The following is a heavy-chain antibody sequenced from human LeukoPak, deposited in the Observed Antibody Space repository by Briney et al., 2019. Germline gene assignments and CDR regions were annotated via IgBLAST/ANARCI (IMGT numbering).Heavy chain of an antibody. Sequence: SETLSLTCAVYGGSFSGYYWSWIRQPPGKGLEWIGEINHSGSTNYNPSLKSRVTISVDTSKNQFSLKLSSVTDADTAVYYCARDARIVGATTVDYWGQGTLVTVSS. J-gene: IGHJ4*02. CDR3: ARDARIVGATTVDY. CDR2: INHSGST. V-gene: IGHV4-34*01. CDR1: GGSFSGYY. D-gene: IGHD1-26*01.